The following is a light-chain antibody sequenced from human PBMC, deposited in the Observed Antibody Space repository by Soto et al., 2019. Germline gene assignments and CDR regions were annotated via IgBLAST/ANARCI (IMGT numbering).Light chain of an antibody. CDR2: GAS. Sequence: EIVLTQSPATRSLSPGERATLSCRSSQSVSSCLAWYQQKPGQAPRLLIYGASNRATGIPARFSGSGSGTDFTLTISSLEPEDFAVYYCQQRSNWPLITFGQGTRLEIK. CDR3: QQRSNWPLIT. CDR1: QSVSSC. V-gene: IGKV3-11*01. J-gene: IGKJ5*01.